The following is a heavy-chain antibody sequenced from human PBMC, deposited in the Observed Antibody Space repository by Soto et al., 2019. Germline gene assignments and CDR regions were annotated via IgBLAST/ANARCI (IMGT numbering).Heavy chain of an antibody. D-gene: IGHD2-2*01. J-gene: IGHJ6*02. CDR3: AKDLVVVPAAMGDSLNYYYYYGMDV. V-gene: IGHV3-30*18. CDR1: GFTFSSYG. Sequence: GGSLRLSCAASGFTFSSYGMHWVRQAPGKGLEWVAVISYDGSNKYYADSVKGRFTISRDNSKNTLYLQMNSLGAEDTAVYYCAKDLVVVPAAMGDSLNYYYYYGMDVWGPGTTVPVS. CDR2: ISYDGSNK.